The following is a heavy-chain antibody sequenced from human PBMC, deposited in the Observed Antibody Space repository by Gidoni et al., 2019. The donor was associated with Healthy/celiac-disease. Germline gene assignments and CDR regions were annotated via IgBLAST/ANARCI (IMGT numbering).Heavy chain of an antibody. Sequence: QVQLVEYGGGVVQPGRSLRLSCAASGFTFSSYGMHWVRQAPGKGLECVAVIWYDGSNKYYADSVKGRFTISRDNSKNTLYLQMNSLRAEDTAVYYCARGYYYDSLGPFDYWGQGTLVTVSS. CDR1: GFTFSSYG. CDR2: IWYDGSNK. V-gene: IGHV3-33*01. J-gene: IGHJ4*02. CDR3: ARGYYYDSLGPFDY. D-gene: IGHD3-22*01.